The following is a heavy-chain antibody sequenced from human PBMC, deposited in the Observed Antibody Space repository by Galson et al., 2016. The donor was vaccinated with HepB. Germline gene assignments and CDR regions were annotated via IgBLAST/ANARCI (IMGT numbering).Heavy chain of an antibody. J-gene: IGHJ2*01. D-gene: IGHD4-17*01. CDR1: GFTFSSYD. Sequence: SLRLSCAASGFTFSSYDMPCVRPATGKGLEWVSRLGTAGDTYYPGPVKGRFTLSREDAKNSLYLQMNSLRAGDPAVYYCATSVYGDYRFDDWYFDLWGRGTLVTVSS. CDR2: LGTAGDT. V-gene: IGHV3-13*04. CDR3: ATSVYGDYRFDDWYFDL.